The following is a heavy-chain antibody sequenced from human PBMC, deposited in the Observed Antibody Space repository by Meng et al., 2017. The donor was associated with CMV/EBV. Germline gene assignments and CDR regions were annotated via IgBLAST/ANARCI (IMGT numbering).Heavy chain of an antibody. V-gene: IGHV3-48*01. J-gene: IGHJ5*02. Sequence: GESLKISCAASGFTFSSYSMNWVRQAPGKGLEWVSYISSSSSTIYYADSVKGRFTISRDNSKNTLYLQMNSLRAEDTAVYYCAKRTIAAARNWFDPWGQGTLVTVSS. CDR2: ISSSSSTI. CDR3: AKRTIAAARNWFDP. CDR1: GFTFSSYS. D-gene: IGHD6-6*01.